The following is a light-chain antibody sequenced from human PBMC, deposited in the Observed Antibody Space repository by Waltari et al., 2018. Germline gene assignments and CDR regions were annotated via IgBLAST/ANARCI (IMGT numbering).Light chain of an antibody. J-gene: IGLJ2*01. V-gene: IGLV1-47*01. Sequence: QSVLTQPPSASGTPGQSAPTSCSGCSPNLVTTYVCWYQQLPETAPNPLLYRNNQRPSGVPDRFSGSKSGTSASLAISGLRSEDEADYYCAAWDDNLSGWVFGGGTKLTVL. CDR3: AAWDDNLSGWV. CDR2: RNN. CDR1: SPNLVTTY.